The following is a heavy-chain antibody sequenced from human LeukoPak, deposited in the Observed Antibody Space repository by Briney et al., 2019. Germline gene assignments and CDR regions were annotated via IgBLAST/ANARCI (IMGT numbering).Heavy chain of an antibody. CDR2: ISGSGGST. Sequence: GGSLRLSCAASGFTFSSYAMSWVRQAPGKGLEWVSAISGSGGSTYYADSVKGRFTISRDNSKNTLYLQMNSLRAEDTAVYYWAKTPHDYGDHVCYYWGQGTLGTGS. CDR1: GFTFSSYA. CDR3: AKTPHDYGDHVCYY. J-gene: IGHJ4*02. D-gene: IGHD4-17*01. V-gene: IGHV3-23*01.